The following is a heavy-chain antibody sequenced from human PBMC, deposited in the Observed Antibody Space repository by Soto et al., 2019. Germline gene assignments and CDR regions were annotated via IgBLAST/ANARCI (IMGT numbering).Heavy chain of an antibody. CDR3: ARVFAGYSYGYAFDY. D-gene: IGHD5-18*01. Sequence: ASVKVSCKASGYTFTGYYMHWVRQAPGQGLEWMGWINPNSGGTNYAQKFQGWVTMTRNTSISTAYMELSRLRSDDTAVYYCARVFAGYSYGYAFDYWGQGTLVTVSS. J-gene: IGHJ4*02. CDR2: INPNSGGT. V-gene: IGHV1-2*04. CDR1: GYTFTGYY.